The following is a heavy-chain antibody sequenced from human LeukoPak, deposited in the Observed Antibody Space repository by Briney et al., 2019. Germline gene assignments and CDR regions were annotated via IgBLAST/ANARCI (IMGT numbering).Heavy chain of an antibody. CDR2: IYYSGST. CDR3: ARGVYYYGSGSYSTIFDY. CDR1: GGSISSGGYY. J-gene: IGHJ4*02. D-gene: IGHD3-10*01. Sequence: SETLSLTCTVSGGSISSGGYYRSWIRQHPGKGLEWIGYIYYSGSTYYNPSLKSRVTISVDTSKNQFSLKLSSVTAADTAVYYCARGVYYYGSGSYSTIFDYWGQGTLVTVSS. V-gene: IGHV4-31*03.